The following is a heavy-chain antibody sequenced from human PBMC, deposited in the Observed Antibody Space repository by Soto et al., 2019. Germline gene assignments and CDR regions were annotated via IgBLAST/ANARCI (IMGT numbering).Heavy chain of an antibody. V-gene: IGHV4-30-2*01. CDR3: ARAIGWCGELLGGYYFDY. Sequence: QLQLQESGSGLVKPSQTLSLTCAVSGGSISSGGYSWSWIRQPPGKGLEWIGYIYHSGSTYYNPSLKRRVTISVDRSNNQFSLKLSSVTAADTAVYYCARAIGWCGELLGGYYFDYWGQGTLVTVSS. CDR1: GGSISSGGYS. D-gene: IGHD3-10*01. J-gene: IGHJ4*02. CDR2: IYHSGST.